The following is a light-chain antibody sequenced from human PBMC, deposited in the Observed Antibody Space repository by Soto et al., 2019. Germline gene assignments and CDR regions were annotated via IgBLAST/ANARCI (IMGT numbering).Light chain of an antibody. CDR2: AAS. CDR1: QSISSY. Sequence: DIQMTQSPSSLSASVGDRVTITCRASQSISSYLNWFQQKPGKAPKLLIYAASSLQSVVPSRFSGSGSGTDFTLTISRLQPEDFATYYCQHSYSTRWTFGQGTKVEIK. CDR3: QHSYSTRWT. V-gene: IGKV1-39*01. J-gene: IGKJ1*01.